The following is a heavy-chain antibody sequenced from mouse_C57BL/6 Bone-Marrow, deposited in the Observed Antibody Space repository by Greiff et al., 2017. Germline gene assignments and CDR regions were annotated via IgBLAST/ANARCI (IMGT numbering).Heavy chain of an antibody. CDR1: GFNIKDYY. CDR2: IDPEDGDT. J-gene: IGHJ2*01. Sequence: VQLQQSGAELMRPGASVKLSCTASGFNIKDYYMHWVKQRPEQGLEWIGRIDPEDGDTEYAPKFQGKATMTADTSSNTAYLQLRSLTSEDTAVYYCTACYSFDYWGQGTTLTVSS. CDR3: TACYSFDY. V-gene: IGHV14-1*01.